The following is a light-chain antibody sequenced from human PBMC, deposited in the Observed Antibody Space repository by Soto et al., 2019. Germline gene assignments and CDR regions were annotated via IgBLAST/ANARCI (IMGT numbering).Light chain of an antibody. J-gene: IGKJ1*01. CDR2: AAS. V-gene: IGKV1-39*01. CDR1: QSISSK. CDR3: QQSHSIPWR. Sequence: DIQMTQSASSLSASVGHRVTLTCRASQSISSKLNWYQPKPGKAPKLQIYAASNLQSGVPKTFRGSGAGTDFTLTISSLQPEDFATDYFQQSHSIPWRFGQGTKVDI.